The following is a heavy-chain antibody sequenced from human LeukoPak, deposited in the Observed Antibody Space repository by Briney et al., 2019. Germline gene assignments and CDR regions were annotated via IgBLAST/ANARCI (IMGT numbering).Heavy chain of an antibody. D-gene: IGHD2-2*02. J-gene: IGHJ4*02. CDR2: IYSGGST. V-gene: IGHV3-53*01. Sequence: TGGSLRLSCAASGFTVSSNYMSWVRQAPGKGLEWVSVIYSGGSTYYADSVKGRFTISRDNSKNTLYLQMNSLRAEDTAVYYCAKSSYCSSTTCYTIGNFDFWGQGTLVTVSS. CDR3: AKSSYCSSTTCYTIGNFDF. CDR1: GFTVSSNY.